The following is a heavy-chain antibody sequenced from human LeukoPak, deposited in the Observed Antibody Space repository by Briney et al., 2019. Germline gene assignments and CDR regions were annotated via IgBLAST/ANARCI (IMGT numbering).Heavy chain of an antibody. CDR1: GGSIRSGGYY. Sequence: SQTLSLTCTVSGGSIRSGGYYWSWIRQHPGKGLEWIGYIYYSGNTYYNPSLKSRVTMSVGTSKNQFSLKLSSVTAADTAVYYCVRTTSAAGWFDPWGQGTLVTVSS. V-gene: IGHV4-31*03. D-gene: IGHD6-13*01. CDR2: IYYSGNT. CDR3: VRTTSAAGWFDP. J-gene: IGHJ5*02.